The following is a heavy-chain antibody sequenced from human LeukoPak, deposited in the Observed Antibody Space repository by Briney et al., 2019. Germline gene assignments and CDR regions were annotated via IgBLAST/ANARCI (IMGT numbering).Heavy chain of an antibody. V-gene: IGHV3-7*01. J-gene: IGHJ4*02. CDR2: IKQDGSEK. Sequence: GGSLRLSCAASGLTFSSYWMSWVRQAPGKGLEWVANIKQDGSEKYYVDSVKGRFTISRDNAKNSLYLQMNSLRAEDTAVYYCARMMYYYDSSGYFDYWGQGTLVTVSS. CDR1: GLTFSSYW. D-gene: IGHD3-22*01. CDR3: ARMMYYYDSSGYFDY.